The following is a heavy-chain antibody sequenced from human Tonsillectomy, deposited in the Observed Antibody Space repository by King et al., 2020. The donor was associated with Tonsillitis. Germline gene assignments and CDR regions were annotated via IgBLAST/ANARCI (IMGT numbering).Heavy chain of an antibody. CDR1: GGSISSGGYY. D-gene: IGHD3-22*01. Sequence: VQLPESGPGLVKPSQTLSLISTVSGGSISSGGYYWSWIRQHPGKGLEWIGYISYSGRTHHNPSLKSPATMSVDTSKNQFSLKLSSVTAADTAVYFCARGSRDTGAYYLFFDNWGQGTLVTVSS. CDR2: ISYSGRT. CDR3: ARGSRDTGAYYLFFDN. V-gene: IGHV4-31*01. J-gene: IGHJ4*02.